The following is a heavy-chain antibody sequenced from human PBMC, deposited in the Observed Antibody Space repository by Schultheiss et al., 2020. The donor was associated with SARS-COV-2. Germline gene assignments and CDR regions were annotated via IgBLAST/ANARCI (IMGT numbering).Heavy chain of an antibody. CDR1: GGSISSSNW. J-gene: IGHJ4*02. V-gene: IGHV4-4*02. CDR3: AGGGPGEGSTGAIGDY. CDR2: IYHSGST. Sequence: SETLSLTCTVSGGSISSSNWWSWVRQPPGKGLEWIGEIYHSGSTNYNPSLKSRVTISVDTSKNQFSLKLSSVTAADTAVYYCAGGGPGEGSTGAIGDYWGQGTLVTVSS. D-gene: IGHD3-10*01.